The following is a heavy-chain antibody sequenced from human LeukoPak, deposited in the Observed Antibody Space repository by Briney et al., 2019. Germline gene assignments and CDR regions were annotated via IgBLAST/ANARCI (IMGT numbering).Heavy chain of an antibody. CDR1: GDSIYNSDYY. J-gene: IGHJ4*02. CDR2: IFYGGST. D-gene: IGHD3-16*01. V-gene: IGHV4-39*07. CDR3: ALSASRIEPGASLGFDY. Sequence: NPSETLSLTCTVSGDSIYNSDYYWGWIRQPPGKGLEWIGSIFYGGSTYYNPSLESRVTVSIATSKSQFSLNLRSVTAADTAVYYWALSASRIEPGASLGFDYWAREPLAPVPS.